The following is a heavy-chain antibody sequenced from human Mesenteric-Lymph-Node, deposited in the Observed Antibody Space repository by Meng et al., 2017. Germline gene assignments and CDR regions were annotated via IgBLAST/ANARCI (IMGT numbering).Heavy chain of an antibody. D-gene: IGHD4-17*01. CDR3: ARDMYGDNVRYFHH. Sequence: QVKLVQSGAEVKKPGASVKVSCKASGYSFTSYGISWVRQAPGQGLEWMGWISAYNGNTNYAQKLLGRATMTTDTSTSTAYMELRSLRSDDTAVYYCARDMYGDNVRYFHHWGQGTLVTVSS. J-gene: IGHJ1*01. CDR2: ISAYNGNT. V-gene: IGHV1-18*01. CDR1: GYSFTSYG.